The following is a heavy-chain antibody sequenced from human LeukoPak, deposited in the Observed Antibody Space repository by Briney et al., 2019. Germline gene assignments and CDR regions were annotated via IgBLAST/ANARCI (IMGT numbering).Heavy chain of an antibody. CDR1: GYTFTNYG. CDR2: ISAYNGHT. D-gene: IGHD2-15*01. Sequence: ASVKVSCKASGYTFTNYGISWVRQAPGQGLELMGWISAYNGHTNYAQRLQGRVTMTTDTSTSTAYMELRSLRSDDTAVYYCARVAPNRRYCSGGTCLNSFDYWGQGTLVTVPS. CDR3: ARVAPNRRYCSGGTCLNSFDY. V-gene: IGHV1-18*01. J-gene: IGHJ4*02.